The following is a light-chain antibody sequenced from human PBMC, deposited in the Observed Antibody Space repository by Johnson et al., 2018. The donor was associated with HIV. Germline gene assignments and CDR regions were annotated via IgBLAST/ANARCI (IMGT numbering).Light chain of an antibody. CDR3: GTWDSSLSAHYV. CDR2: EKN. Sequence: QSVLTQPPSVSAAPGQKVTISCSGSSSNIGKNYVSWYQQFPGTAPKLLIYEKNKRPSGIPDRFSASKSGTSATLAITGLQTGDEADYYCGTWDSSLSAHYVFGTGTKVTVL. V-gene: IGLV1-51*02. CDR1: SSNIGKNY. J-gene: IGLJ1*01.